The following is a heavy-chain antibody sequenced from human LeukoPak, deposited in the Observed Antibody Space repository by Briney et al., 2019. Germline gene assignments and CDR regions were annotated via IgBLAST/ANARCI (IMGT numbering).Heavy chain of an antibody. J-gene: IGHJ5*02. CDR2: TYYRSKWYN. CDR1: RDSVSSNRAA. Sequence: SQTLSLTCAISRDSVSSNRAAWNWIRQSPSRGLEWLGRTYYRSKWYNDYAVSVKSRITINPDTSKNQFSLQLNSVTPEDTAVYYCVRSVTGDRSNWFDPWGQGTLVTVSS. V-gene: IGHV6-1*01. D-gene: IGHD7-27*01. CDR3: VRSVTGDRSNWFDP.